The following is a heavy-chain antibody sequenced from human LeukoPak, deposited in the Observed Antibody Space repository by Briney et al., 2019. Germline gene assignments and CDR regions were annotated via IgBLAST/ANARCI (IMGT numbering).Heavy chain of an antibody. CDR2: INPNSGGT. V-gene: IGHV1-2*02. D-gene: IGHD5-18*01. J-gene: IGHJ6*03. CDR3: ARGGGFSYGDRYYYYYMDV. CDR1: GYTLTGYY. Sequence: ASVKVSCKASGYTLTGYYMHWVRQAPGQGLEWMGCINPNSGGTNYAQKFQGRVTMTRDTSISTAYMELNRLRSGDTAVYYCARGGGFSYGDRYYYYYMDVWGKETTVTISS.